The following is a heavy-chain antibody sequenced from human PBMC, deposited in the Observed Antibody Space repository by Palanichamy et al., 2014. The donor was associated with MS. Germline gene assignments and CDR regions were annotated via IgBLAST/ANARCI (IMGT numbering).Heavy chain of an antibody. CDR3: ASAGYSSGWYSDY. V-gene: IGHV3-21*01. CDR1: GFTFSSYS. Sequence: EVQLVEVWGRVWSSLGGPVRLSCAASGFTFSSYSMNWVRQAPGRGLEWVSSISSSSSYIYYADSVKGRFTISRDNAKNSLYLQMNSLRAEDTAVYYCASAGYSSGWYSDYWGQGTLVTVSS. D-gene: IGHD6-19*01. CDR2: ISSSSSYI. J-gene: IGHJ4*02.